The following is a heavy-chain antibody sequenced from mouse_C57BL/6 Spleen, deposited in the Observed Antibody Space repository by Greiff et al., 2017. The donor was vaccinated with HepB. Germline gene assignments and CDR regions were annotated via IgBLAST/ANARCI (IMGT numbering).Heavy chain of an antibody. V-gene: IGHV1-78*01. CDR2: IYPRDGST. D-gene: IGHD2-4*01. CDR3: AHDYDRGSFDY. J-gene: IGHJ2*01. Sequence: VQLQQSDAELVKPGASVKISCKVSGYTFTDHTIHWMKQRPEQGLEWIGYIYPRDGSTKYNEKFKGKATLTADQSSSTAYMQLNSLTSADSAVYFCAHDYDRGSFDYWGQRTPLTVSS. CDR1: GYTFTDHT.